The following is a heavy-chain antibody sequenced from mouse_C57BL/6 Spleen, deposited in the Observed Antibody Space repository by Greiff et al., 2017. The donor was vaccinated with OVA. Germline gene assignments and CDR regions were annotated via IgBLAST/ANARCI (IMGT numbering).Heavy chain of an antibody. CDR2: IDPSDSET. CDR3: AEGGYYAMDY. CDR1: GYTFTSYW. Sequence: QVQLQQPGAELVRPGSSVKLSCKASGYTFTSYWMHWVKQRPIQGLEWIGNIDPSDSETHYNQKFKDKATLTVDKSSSTAYMQLSSLTSEDSAVYYCAEGGYYAMDYWGQGTSVTVSS. V-gene: IGHV1-52*01. J-gene: IGHJ4*01.